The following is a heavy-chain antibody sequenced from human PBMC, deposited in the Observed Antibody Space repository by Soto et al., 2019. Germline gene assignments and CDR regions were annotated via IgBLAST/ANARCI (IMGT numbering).Heavy chain of an antibody. Sequence: SETLSLTCTVSGGSISSYYWSWIRQPPGKGLEWIGNIYYSGSTNYNPSLKSRVTISVDTSKNQFSLKLSSVTAADTAVYYCARATLAAAGTGWFDPWGQGTLVTVSS. CDR1: GGSISSYY. CDR3: ARATLAAAGTGWFDP. CDR2: IYYSGST. D-gene: IGHD6-13*01. J-gene: IGHJ5*02. V-gene: IGHV4-59*01.